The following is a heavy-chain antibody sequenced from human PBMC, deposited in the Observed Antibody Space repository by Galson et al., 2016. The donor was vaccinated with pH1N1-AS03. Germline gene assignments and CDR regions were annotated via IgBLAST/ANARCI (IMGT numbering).Heavy chain of an antibody. CDR3: AHGSGWVHDY. J-gene: IGHJ4*02. V-gene: IGHV2-5*01. CDR1: GFSLTTTAVG. CDR2: INWNDDN. D-gene: IGHD3-3*01. Sequence: PALVKPTQTLTLTCTFSGFSLTTTAVGVGWFRQPPGKALEWLALINWNDDNRYSPSLKNRLTFTKHTSQNQVVLTLTDMDAVDTATYYCAHGSGWVHDYWGQGILVTVSS.